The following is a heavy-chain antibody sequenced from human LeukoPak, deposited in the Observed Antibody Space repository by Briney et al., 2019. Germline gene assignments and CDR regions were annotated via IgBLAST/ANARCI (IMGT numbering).Heavy chain of an antibody. Sequence: SQTLSLTCTVSGGSISSGGYYWSWIRQPPGKGLEWIGEINHSGSTNYNPSLKSRVTISVDTSKSQFSLNLTSVTAADTAVYYCASRQVSGRSYYFDFWGQGTLVTVSS. CDR2: INHSGST. CDR1: GGSISSGGYY. J-gene: IGHJ4*02. D-gene: IGHD1-26*01. CDR3: ASRQVSGRSYYFDF. V-gene: IGHV4-30-2*01.